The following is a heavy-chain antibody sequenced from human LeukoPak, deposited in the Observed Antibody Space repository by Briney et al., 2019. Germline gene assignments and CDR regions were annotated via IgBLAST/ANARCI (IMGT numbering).Heavy chain of an antibody. Sequence: SESLSLTCTVSAGSISSSSHHWGWIRQSPGKGLEWIGSIYYGRTTYYNPSLNSRVTISVVTSKNQFSLQLNSVTATDTAVYYCVRHDGRGGATMGALDSWGQGSLVTVSS. CDR1: AGSISSSSHH. CDR2: IYYGRTT. V-gene: IGHV4-39*01. CDR3: VRHDGRGGATMGALDS. D-gene: IGHD5-12*01. J-gene: IGHJ4*02.